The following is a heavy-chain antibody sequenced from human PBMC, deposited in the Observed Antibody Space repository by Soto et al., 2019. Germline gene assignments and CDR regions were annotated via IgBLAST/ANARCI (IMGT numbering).Heavy chain of an antibody. CDR2: IYYSGIT. D-gene: IGHD2-2*03. J-gene: IGHJ6*02. CDR3: ARGPPVGYSYYYYGMDV. V-gene: IGHV4-61*08. CDR1: GDSMTKNYRSWSMTNYYY. Sequence: SETLSLTCTVSGDSMTKNYRSWSMTNYYYWSWIRQTPGKGLEWIGYIYYSGITNYYPSLKSRVTISVDTSKNQFSLKLSSVTAADTAVYYCARGPPVGYSYYYYGMDVWGQGTTVTVSS.